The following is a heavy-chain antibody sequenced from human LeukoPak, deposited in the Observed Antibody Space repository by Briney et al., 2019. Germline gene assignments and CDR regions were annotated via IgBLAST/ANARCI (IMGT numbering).Heavy chain of an antibody. Sequence: ASVKVSCKASGYTFTSYGISWVRQAPGQGLEWMGWISAYNGNTNYAQKLQGRVTVTTDTSTSTAYMELRSLRSDDTAVYYCARVECGSTSCYRFYYYYYYYMDVWGKGTTVTVSS. CDR1: GYTFTSYG. CDR3: ARVECGSTSCYRFYYYYYYYMDV. J-gene: IGHJ6*03. CDR2: ISAYNGNT. V-gene: IGHV1-18*01. D-gene: IGHD2-2*02.